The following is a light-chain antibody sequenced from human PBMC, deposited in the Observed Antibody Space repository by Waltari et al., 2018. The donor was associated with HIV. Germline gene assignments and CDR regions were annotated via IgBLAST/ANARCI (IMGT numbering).Light chain of an antibody. CDR1: QTISSL. CDR2: KAS. CDR3: QQYNSYSWT. V-gene: IGKV1-5*03. Sequence: DIQMTQSPSTLSASVGDRVTITCRASQTISSLLAWYQQKPGKPPKLLIYKASSLESGVPSRFSGSGSGTEFTLTISSLQPDDFGTYYCQQYNSYSWTFGQGTKVEIK. J-gene: IGKJ1*01.